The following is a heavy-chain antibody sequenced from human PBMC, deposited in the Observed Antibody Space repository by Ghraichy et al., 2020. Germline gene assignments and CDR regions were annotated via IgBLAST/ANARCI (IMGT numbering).Heavy chain of an antibody. CDR1: GFTFSSYA. CDR3: ANALGSGPGLGPKREEYYFDY. CDR2: ISYDGSNK. Sequence: GGSLRLSCAASGFTFSSYAMHWVRQAPGKGLEWVAVISYDGSNKYYADSVKGRFTISRDNSKNTLYLQMNSLRAEDTAVYYCANALGSGPGLGPKREEYYFDYWGQGTLVTVSS. V-gene: IGHV3-30*04. J-gene: IGHJ4*02. D-gene: IGHD3-10*01.